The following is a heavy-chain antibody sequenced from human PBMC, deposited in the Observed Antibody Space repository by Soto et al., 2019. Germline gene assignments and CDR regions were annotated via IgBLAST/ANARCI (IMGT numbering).Heavy chain of an antibody. D-gene: IGHD6-13*01. CDR1: GGSISNYY. Sequence: SETLSLTCTVSGGSISNYYWTWIRQPPGKGLEWIGYIYYSGSTNYNPSLKSRVSISVDRSKNQFSLNLNSVTAADTAVYYCARAHRDLQQLVHYYYGMDVWGQGTTVTVSS. CDR3: ARAHRDLQQLVHYYYGMDV. J-gene: IGHJ6*02. CDR2: IYYSGST. V-gene: IGHV4-59*08.